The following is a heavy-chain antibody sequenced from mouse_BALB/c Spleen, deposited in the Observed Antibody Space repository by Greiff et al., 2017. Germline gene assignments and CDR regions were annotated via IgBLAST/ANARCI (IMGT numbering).Heavy chain of an antibody. CDR3: ARSKYGNYVRYAMDY. CDR1: GYTFTSYT. D-gene: IGHD2-10*02. CDR2: IHPNSGNT. Sequence: QVQLKQSGAELARPGASVKMSCKASGYTFTSYTMHWVKQRPGQGLEWIGEIHPNSGNTNYNEKFKGKATLTVDTSSSTAYVDLSSLTSEDSAVYYCARSKYGNYVRYAMDYWGQGTSVTVSS. V-gene: IGHV1S130*01. J-gene: IGHJ4*01.